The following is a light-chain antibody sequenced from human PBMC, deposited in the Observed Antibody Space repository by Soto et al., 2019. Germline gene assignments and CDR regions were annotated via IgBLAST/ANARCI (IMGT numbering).Light chain of an antibody. V-gene: IGKV1-27*01. CDR3: QKYDSATSHT. CDR2: AAS. Sequence: DIQMTQSPSSLSASVGDRVTVTCRASQGISSYLAWYHQKPGKVPKLLIYAASTLQPGVPSRFSGSGSGTDFTLTISSLQPEDVATYYCQKYDSATSHTFGGGTTVEIK. CDR1: QGISSY. J-gene: IGKJ4*01.